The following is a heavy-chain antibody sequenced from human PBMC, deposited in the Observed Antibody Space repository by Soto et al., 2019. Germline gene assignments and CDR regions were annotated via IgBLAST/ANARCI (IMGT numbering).Heavy chain of an antibody. Sequence: QVQLVQSGAEVKKPGSSVKVSCKASGGTFSSYAISWVRQAPGQGLEWMGGIIAILGKANYAEKFQGRVTITADECTSTAYMELSSLRSEDTAVYYCARERGGAIIVGVTGTFDVWGQGTLVTVSS. CDR2: IIAILGKA. D-gene: IGHD3-22*01. V-gene: IGHV1-69*01. J-gene: IGHJ3*01. CDR1: GGTFSSYA. CDR3: ARERGGAIIVGVTGTFDV.